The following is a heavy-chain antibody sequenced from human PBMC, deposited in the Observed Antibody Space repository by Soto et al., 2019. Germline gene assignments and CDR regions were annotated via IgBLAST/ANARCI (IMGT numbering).Heavy chain of an antibody. CDR3: ARARSAYGDYYGSDP. CDR1: GYTFTSYY. CDR2: INPSGGSR. J-gene: IGHJ5*02. D-gene: IGHD4-17*01. Sequence: QVQLVQSGAEVKKPGASVKVSCKASGYTFTSYYMHWVRQAPGQGLEWMGIINPSGGSRSYAQKFQGRVTMTRDTSTSTVYMELSSLRSEDTAVYYCARARSAYGDYYGSDPWGQGTLVTVSS. V-gene: IGHV1-46*01.